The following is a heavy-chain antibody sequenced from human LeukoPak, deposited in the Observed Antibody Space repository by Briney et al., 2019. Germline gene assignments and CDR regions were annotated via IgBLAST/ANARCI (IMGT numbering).Heavy chain of an antibody. Sequence: ASVKVPCKPSGYTFTSYYLHWVRQAPGQGLEWMGMINPSDGSTTYAQKFQGSITMTRDTSKNQFSLKLSSVTAADTAVYYCARGVGATVYFDYWGQGTLVTVSS. CDR1: GYTFTSYY. V-gene: IGHV1-46*01. CDR2: INPSDGST. D-gene: IGHD1-26*01. J-gene: IGHJ4*02. CDR3: ARGVGATVYFDY.